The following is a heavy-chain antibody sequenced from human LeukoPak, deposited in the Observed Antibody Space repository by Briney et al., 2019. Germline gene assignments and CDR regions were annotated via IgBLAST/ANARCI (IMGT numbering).Heavy chain of an antibody. V-gene: IGHV3-7*03. CDR1: GFTFSSYW. J-gene: IGHJ4*02. CDR2: IKQDGSEK. D-gene: IGHD1-26*01. Sequence: GGSLRLSCAASGFTFSSYWMSWVRQAPGKGLEWVANIKQDGSEKYYVDSVKGRFTISRDNAKNSLYLQMNSLRAEDTAVYYCAKDSGGSYLAPFDYWGQGTLVTVSS. CDR3: AKDSGGSYLAPFDY.